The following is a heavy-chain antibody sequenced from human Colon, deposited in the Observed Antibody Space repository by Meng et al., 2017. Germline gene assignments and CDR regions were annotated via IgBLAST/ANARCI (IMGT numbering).Heavy chain of an antibody. CDR3: AIEIGYRDRTGVFDL. V-gene: IGHV4-59*01. CDR2: ISYSGNT. CDR1: GGSINSDY. D-gene: IGHD4-17*01. J-gene: IGHJ3*01. Sequence: SETLSLTCTVSGGSINSDYWSWIRQHPGKGLEWIGYISYSGNTYSNPSLGSRVSISVDTSKKHLSLKLSSVTAAVTALYYCAIEIGYRDRTGVFDLWGQRTMVTVSS.